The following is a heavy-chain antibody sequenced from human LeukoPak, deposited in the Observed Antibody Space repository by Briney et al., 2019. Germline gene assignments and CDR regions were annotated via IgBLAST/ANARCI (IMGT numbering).Heavy chain of an antibody. D-gene: IGHD3-9*01. CDR3: ARDSINVWFAFDI. CDR2: MNPNSGNT. V-gene: IGHV1-8*01. CDR1: GYSFTSYD. J-gene: IGHJ3*02. Sequence: GASVKVSCRASGYSFTSYDMNWVRQATGQGLEWMGWMNPNSGNTGYAQKFQGRITMTRDTSTGTAYMELSSLRSEDTAVYYCARDSINVWFAFDIWGQGTMVTVSS.